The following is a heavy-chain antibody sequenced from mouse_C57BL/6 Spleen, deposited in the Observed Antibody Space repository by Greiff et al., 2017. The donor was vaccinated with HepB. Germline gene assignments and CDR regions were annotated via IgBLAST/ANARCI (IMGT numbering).Heavy chain of an antibody. J-gene: IGHJ3*01. Sequence: QVQLKQSGPELVKPGASVKISCKASGYAFSSSWMNWVKQRPGKGLEWIGRIYPGDGDTNYNGKFKGKATLTADKSSSTAYMQLSSLTSEDSAVYFCATRLLAYWGQGTLVTVSA. CDR2: IYPGDGDT. CDR1: GYAFSSSW. CDR3: ATRLLAY. V-gene: IGHV1-82*01.